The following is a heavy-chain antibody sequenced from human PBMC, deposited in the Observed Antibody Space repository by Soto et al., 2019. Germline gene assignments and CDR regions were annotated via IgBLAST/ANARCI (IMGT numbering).Heavy chain of an antibody. D-gene: IGHD6-13*01. Sequence: QVQLVQSGAEVKKPGSSVKVSCKASGGTFSSYAISWVRQAPGQGLEWMGGIIPIFGTANYAQKFQGRVTITADESTSTAYMELSSLRSEDTTVYYCARAPLIAAAASTRYYYGMDVRGQGTTVTVSS. CDR2: IIPIFGTA. CDR3: ARAPLIAAAASTRYYYGMDV. CDR1: GGTFSSYA. V-gene: IGHV1-69*01. J-gene: IGHJ6*02.